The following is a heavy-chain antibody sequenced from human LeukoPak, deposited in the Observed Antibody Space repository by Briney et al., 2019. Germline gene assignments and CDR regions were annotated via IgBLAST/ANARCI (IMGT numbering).Heavy chain of an antibody. CDR3: ARDYGDYKLFDY. Sequence: PGRSLRLSCAASGFTFSSYAMHWVRQAPGKGLEGVAVISYDGSNKYYADSVKGRFTISRDNSKNTLYLQMNSLRAEDTAVYYCARDYGDYKLFDYWGQGTLVTVSS. V-gene: IGHV3-30*04. J-gene: IGHJ4*02. CDR1: GFTFSSYA. D-gene: IGHD4-17*01. CDR2: ISYDGSNK.